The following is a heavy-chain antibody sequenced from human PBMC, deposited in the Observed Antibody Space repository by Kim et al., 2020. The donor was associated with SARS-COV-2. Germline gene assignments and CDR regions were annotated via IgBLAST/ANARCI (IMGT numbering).Heavy chain of an antibody. D-gene: IGHD3-22*01. Sequence: ASVKVSCKASGYTFTDYYIHWVRQAPGQGLEWMGWMNPSSGGTNYVQKFQGRVTMTRDTSISTAYMELSRLRSDDTAVYYCNCDSSKTDAFDIWGQGTVVTVSS. J-gene: IGHJ3*02. CDR2: MNPSSGGT. CDR3: NCDSSKTDAFDI. CDR1: GYTFTDYY. V-gene: IGHV1-2*02.